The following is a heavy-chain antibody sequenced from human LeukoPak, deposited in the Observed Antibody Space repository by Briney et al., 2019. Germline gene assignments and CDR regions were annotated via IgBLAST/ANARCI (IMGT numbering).Heavy chain of an antibody. D-gene: IGHD4-23*01. J-gene: IGHJ4*02. CDR1: GFTSSDYS. Sequence: GGSLRLSCAASGFTSSDYSMGWVRQAPGKALEWGSSIRRTGDTTYYTHSVKGRFTISRDNSKNTLYLQMNGLTAEGTAIYYCARVLGAVDPFDLWGRGTLVTIS. CDR3: ARVLGAVDPFDL. CDR2: IRRTGDTT. V-gene: IGHV3-23*01.